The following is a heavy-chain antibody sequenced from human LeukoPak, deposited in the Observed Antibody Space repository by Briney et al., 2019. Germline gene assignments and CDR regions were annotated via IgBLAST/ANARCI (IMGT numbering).Heavy chain of an antibody. CDR2: IYYSGST. Sequence: SETLSLTCTVSGGSISSSRYYWGWIRQPPGKELEWSGSIYYSGSTYYNPSLNSRVTISVDTSKNQFSLKLSSVTAADTAVYYCARHAAGTIFGVVIIGENWFDPWGQGTLVTVSS. V-gene: IGHV4-39*01. CDR3: ARHAAGTIFGVVIIGENWFDP. D-gene: IGHD3-3*01. J-gene: IGHJ5*02. CDR1: GGSISSSRYY.